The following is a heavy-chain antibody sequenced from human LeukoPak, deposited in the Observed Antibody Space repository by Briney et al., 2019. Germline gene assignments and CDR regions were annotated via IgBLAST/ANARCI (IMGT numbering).Heavy chain of an antibody. V-gene: IGHV3-48*03. CDR1: GFTLSSYE. D-gene: IGHD4-23*01. Sequence: QPGGSLRLSCAASGFTLSSYEMNWVRQAPGKGLEWISCISGSGRTIYYADSVKGRFTISRDNAKNSLYLQMNSLRAEDTAVYYCARDGNYYFDFWGQGTLVTVSS. CDR3: ARDGNYYFDF. CDR2: ISGSGRTI. J-gene: IGHJ4*02.